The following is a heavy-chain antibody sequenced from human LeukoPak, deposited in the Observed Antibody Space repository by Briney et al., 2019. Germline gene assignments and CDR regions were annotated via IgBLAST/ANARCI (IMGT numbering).Heavy chain of an antibody. CDR1: GGSVSSGSYY. Sequence: SETLSLTCTVSGGSVSSGSYYWSWIRQPPGKGLEWIGYIYYSGSTNYNPSLKSRVTISVDTSKNQFSLKLSSVTAADTAVYYCARTSGGYYYVREYYFDYWGQGTLVTVSS. D-gene: IGHD3-22*01. CDR3: ARTSGGYYYVREYYFDY. CDR2: IYYSGST. J-gene: IGHJ4*02. V-gene: IGHV4-61*01.